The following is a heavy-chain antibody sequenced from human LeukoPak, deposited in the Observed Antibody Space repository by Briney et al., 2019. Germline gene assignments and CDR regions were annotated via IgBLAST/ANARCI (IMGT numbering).Heavy chain of an antibody. CDR2: TYYRSKWYN. V-gene: IGHV6-1*01. CDR3: AREGSEGYLFDY. D-gene: IGHD1-1*01. CDR1: GDSVSSSSAA. J-gene: IGHJ4*02. Sequence: SQTPSLTCAISGDSVSSSSAAWSWIRQSPSRGLEWLGRTYYRSKWYNDYAISVKSRITINPDTSKNQFSLQLNSMTPEDTAVYYCAREGSEGYLFDYWGQGTLVTVSS.